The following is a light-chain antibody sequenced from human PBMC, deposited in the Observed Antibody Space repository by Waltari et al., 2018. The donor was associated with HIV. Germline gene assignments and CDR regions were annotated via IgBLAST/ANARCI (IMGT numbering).Light chain of an antibody. CDR2: GAS. Sequence: VMTQSPATISKSRGETATLSCRPSESLNSHLAWYQHKPGQPPRLLIYGASTRAAGIPARFSGSGSGTEFSLTISSLQSEDFAVYYCQQYNNWPPYTFGQGTRLEIK. V-gene: IGKV3-15*01. J-gene: IGKJ2*01. CDR1: ESLNSH. CDR3: QQYNNWPPYT.